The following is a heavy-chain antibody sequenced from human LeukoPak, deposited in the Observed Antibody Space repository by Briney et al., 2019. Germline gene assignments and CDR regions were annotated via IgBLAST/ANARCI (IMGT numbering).Heavy chain of an antibody. CDR3: AKGMSGSCYSGLHC. CDR2: ISGSGDST. Sequence: GGSPRLSCAASGFTFSSSAMTWDRQAPGKGLEWVSVISGSGDSTFYADSVKGRFTISRDSSKNTVYLQMNSLRAGDTAIYYCAKGMSGSCYSGLHCWGQGTLVTVSS. D-gene: IGHD2-15*01. CDR1: GFTFSSSA. V-gene: IGHV3-23*01. J-gene: IGHJ4*02.